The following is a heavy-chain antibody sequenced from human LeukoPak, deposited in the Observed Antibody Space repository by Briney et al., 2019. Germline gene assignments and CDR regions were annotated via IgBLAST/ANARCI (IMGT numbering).Heavy chain of an antibody. CDR1: GYTFTSYY. CDR2: INPSGGST. D-gene: IGHD3-10*01. CDR3: ARGKVRGVISSSFDY. Sequence: GASVKVSCKASGYTFTSYYTHWVRQAPGQGLEWMGIINPSGGSTSYAQKFQGRVTMTRDMSTSTVYMELSSLRSEDTVVYYCARGKVRGVISSSFDYWGQGTLVTVSS. J-gene: IGHJ4*02. V-gene: IGHV1-46*01.